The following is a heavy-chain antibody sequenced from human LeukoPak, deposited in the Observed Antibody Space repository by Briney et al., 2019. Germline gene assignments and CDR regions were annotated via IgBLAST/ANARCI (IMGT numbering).Heavy chain of an antibody. D-gene: IGHD6-19*01. CDR2: ISSSSSYI. V-gene: IGHV3-21*01. CDR3: ARDWSAVAAPDYFDY. Sequence: PGGSLRLSCAASGFTFSTYSMNWVRQAPGKGLEWVSSISSSSSYIYYADSVKGRFTISRDNAKNSLYLQMNSLTAEDTAVYFCARDWSAVAAPDYFDYWGQGTLVTVSS. J-gene: IGHJ4*02. CDR1: GFTFSTYS.